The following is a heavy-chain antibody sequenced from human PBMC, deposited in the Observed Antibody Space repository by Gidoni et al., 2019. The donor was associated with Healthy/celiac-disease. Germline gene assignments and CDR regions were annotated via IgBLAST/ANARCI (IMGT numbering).Heavy chain of an antibody. CDR3: ARDFRVCTGGVCGSMDV. Sequence: QVQLVESGGGVVQPGRSLRLPCAASGSTFSRYAMHWVRQAPGKGLAWVAVISYEGSNKYYADSVKGRFTISRDNSKDTLYLQMNSLRAEDTAVYYCARDFRVCTGGVCGSMDVWGQGTTVTVSS. CDR1: GSTFSRYA. J-gene: IGHJ6*02. V-gene: IGHV3-30*04. D-gene: IGHD2-8*02. CDR2: ISYEGSNK.